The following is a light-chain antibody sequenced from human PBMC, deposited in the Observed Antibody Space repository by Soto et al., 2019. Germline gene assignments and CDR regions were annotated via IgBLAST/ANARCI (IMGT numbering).Light chain of an antibody. Sequence: QSALTQPRSVSGSPGQSVTISCTGTSSDVGGYDYVSWYQQHPGKAPKLMIFDVSKRPSGVPDRFSGSKSGSTASLTISGLQADDEADYYCCSYAGGFHVVGTGTKVTVL. J-gene: IGLJ1*01. V-gene: IGLV2-11*01. CDR3: CSYAGGFHV. CDR2: DVS. CDR1: SSDVGGYDY.